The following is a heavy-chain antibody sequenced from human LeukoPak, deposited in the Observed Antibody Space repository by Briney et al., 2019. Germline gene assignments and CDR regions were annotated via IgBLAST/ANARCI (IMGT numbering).Heavy chain of an antibody. Sequence: GGSLRLSCSASGFPFSTLGMHWVRQAPGKGLEHVSTIGSDGDGTYYAGSVKDRFIISRDNSKNAVHLQMSSLRPEDTAVYYCVSPVFINFWGQGTLVTVSS. D-gene: IGHD1-14*01. CDR3: VSPVFINF. J-gene: IGHJ4*01. CDR1: GFPFSTLG. V-gene: IGHV3-64D*06. CDR2: IGSDGDGT.